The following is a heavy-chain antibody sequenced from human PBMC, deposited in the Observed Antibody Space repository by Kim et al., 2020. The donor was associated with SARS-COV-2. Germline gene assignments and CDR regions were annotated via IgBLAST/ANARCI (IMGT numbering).Heavy chain of an antibody. CDR3: ARGASSGSLDY. J-gene: IGHJ4*02. CDR2: A. D-gene: IGHD6-19*01. V-gene: IGHV1-69*01. Sequence: ANYAQKFQGRVTITADESTSTAYMGLSSLRSEDTAVYYCARGASSGSLDYWGQGTLVTVSS.